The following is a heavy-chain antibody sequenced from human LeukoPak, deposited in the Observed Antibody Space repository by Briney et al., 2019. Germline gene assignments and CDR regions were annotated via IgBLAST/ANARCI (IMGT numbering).Heavy chain of an antibody. J-gene: IGHJ4*02. D-gene: IGHD2-2*01. CDR3: AKARSSTSGPYYFDY. CDR1: GFTFDDYA. CDR2: ISWNSGSI. V-gene: IGHV3-9*03. Sequence: GRSLRLSCAASGFTFDDYALHWVRQAPGKGLEWVSGISWNSGSIGYADSVKGRFTISRDNAKNSLYLQMNSLRAEDMALYYCAKARSSTSGPYYFDYWGQGTLVTVSS.